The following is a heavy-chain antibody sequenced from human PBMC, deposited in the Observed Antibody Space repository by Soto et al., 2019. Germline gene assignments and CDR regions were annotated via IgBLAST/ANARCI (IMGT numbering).Heavy chain of an antibody. CDR2: ISYDGSNK. D-gene: IGHD3-22*01. CDR3: AKRLDYYDSSGPY. V-gene: IGHV3-30*18. CDR1: GVTFCSYG. Sequence: PGGPLRLSCAASGVTFCSYGMHWVRQAPGEGLEWVAVISYDGSNKYYADSVKGRFTISRDNSKNTLYLQMNSLRAEDTAVYYCAKRLDYYDSSGPYWGQGTLVTVSS. J-gene: IGHJ4*02.